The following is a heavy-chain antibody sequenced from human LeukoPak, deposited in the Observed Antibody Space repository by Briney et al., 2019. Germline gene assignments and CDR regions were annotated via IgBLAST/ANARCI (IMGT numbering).Heavy chain of an antibody. CDR1: GGSISSGSYY. J-gene: IGHJ4*02. D-gene: IGHD1-7*01. Sequence: SQTLSLTCTVSGGSISSGSYYWSWIRQPAGKGLEWIGRIYTSGSTNYNPSLKSRVTISVDTSKNQFSLKLSSVTAADTAVYYCARESRTGTTGYWGQGTLVTVSS. CDR3: ARESRTGTTGY. CDR2: IYTSGST. V-gene: IGHV4-61*02.